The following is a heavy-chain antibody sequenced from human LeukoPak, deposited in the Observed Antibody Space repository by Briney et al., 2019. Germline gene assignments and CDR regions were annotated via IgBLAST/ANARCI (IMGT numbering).Heavy chain of an antibody. CDR1: GFTFSVYS. V-gene: IGHV3-21*01. D-gene: IGHD6-25*01. J-gene: IGHJ3*02. CDR2: ISSSSGSI. Sequence: GGSLRLSCAASGFTFSVYSMNWVRQAPRKGLEWVSSISSSSGSINYADSVKGRFTISRDNAKNSLYLQMNSLRAEDTAVYYCARDSRSCRSSDCRGDAFDIWGQGTMVTVSS. CDR3: ARDSRSCRSSDCRGDAFDI.